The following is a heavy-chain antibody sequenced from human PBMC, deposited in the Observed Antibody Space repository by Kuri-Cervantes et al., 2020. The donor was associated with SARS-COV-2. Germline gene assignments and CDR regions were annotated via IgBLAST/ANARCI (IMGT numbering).Heavy chain of an antibody. CDR1: GFTFSGSA. D-gene: IGHD2-15*01. CDR2: IRSKANSYAT. J-gene: IGHJ4*02. CDR3: ARRVVGTLLRD. Sequence: GGSLRLSCAASGFTFSGSAMHWVRQASGKGLEWVGRIRSKANSYATAYAASVKGRFTISRDDSKNTAYLQMNSLKIEDTAAYYCARRVVGTLLRDWGQGILVTVSS. V-gene: IGHV3-73*01.